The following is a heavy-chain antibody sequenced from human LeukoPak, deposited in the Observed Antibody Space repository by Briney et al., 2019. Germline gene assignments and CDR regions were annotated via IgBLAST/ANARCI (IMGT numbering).Heavy chain of an antibody. J-gene: IGHJ5*02. CDR2: ISGSGGST. V-gene: IGHV3-23*01. D-gene: IGHD5-24*01. CDR3: AKDIRKRQDNWFDP. CDR1: GFTFSSYA. Sequence: GGSLRLSCAASGFTFSSYAMSWVRQAPGKGLEWASAISGSGGSTYYADSVKGRFTISRDNSKNTLYLQMNSLRAEDTAVYYCAKDIRKRQDNWFDPWGQGTLVTVSS.